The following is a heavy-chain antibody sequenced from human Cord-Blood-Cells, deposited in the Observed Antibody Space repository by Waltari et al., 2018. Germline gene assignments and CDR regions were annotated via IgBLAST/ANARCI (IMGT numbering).Heavy chain of an antibody. CDR1: VGSISSSSYY. V-gene: IGHV4-39*01. J-gene: IGHJ4*02. CDR3: ARSLLLHSSGYDFDY. Sequence: QLQLQESGPGLVKPSETLSLTCTVSVGSISSSSYYWGWIRQPPGKGLEWIGSIYYSGSTYYNPSLKSRVTISVDTSKNQFSLKLSSVTAADTAVYYCARSLLLHSSGYDFDYWGQGTLVTVSS. D-gene: IGHD3-22*01. CDR2: IYYSGST.